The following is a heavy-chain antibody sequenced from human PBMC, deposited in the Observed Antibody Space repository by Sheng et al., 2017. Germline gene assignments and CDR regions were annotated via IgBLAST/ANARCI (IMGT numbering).Heavy chain of an antibody. D-gene: IGHD7-27*01. CDR1: GFTVSSNY. CDR2: IHSGGST. J-gene: IGHJ4*02. V-gene: IGHV3-66*01. Sequence: EVQLVESGGGLVQPGGSLRLSCAASGFTVSSNYMSWVRQAPGKGLEWVSVIHSGGSTFYADSVKGRFTISRDNSRNTLYLQMSILRAEDTAVYYCALGLDYWGQGTLVTVSS. CDR3: ALGLDY.